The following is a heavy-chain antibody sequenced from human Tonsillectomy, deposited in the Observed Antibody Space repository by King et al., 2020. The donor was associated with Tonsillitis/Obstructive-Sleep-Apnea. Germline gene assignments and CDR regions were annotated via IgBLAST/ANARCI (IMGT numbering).Heavy chain of an antibody. V-gene: IGHV3-11*05. J-gene: IGHJ4*02. CDR3: ARVPGQGGCPPKFAE. CDR1: GFTFSDYF. D-gene: IGHD2-8*01. Sequence: QVQLVESGGGLVKPGGSLRLSCAASGFTFSDYFMSWIRQAPGKGLEWVSYISSSSSYSIYADSVKGRFTISRDNAKNSLYLQVKSLRAEDTAVYYCARVPGQGGCPPKFAEGGQGTLVTVS. CDR2: ISSSSSYS.